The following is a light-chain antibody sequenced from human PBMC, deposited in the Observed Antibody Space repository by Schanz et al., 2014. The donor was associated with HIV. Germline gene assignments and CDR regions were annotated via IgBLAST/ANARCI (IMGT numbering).Light chain of an antibody. V-gene: IGKV3-20*01. CDR1: QSVSSSY. J-gene: IGKJ4*01. CDR2: GAS. Sequence: EIVLTQSPGTLSLSPGERATLSCRASQSVSSSYFAWYQQKPGQAPRLLIFGASTRATGIPASFSGSGSGTDFTLSISRLEPEDVAVYYCQYFGNSGGTFGGGTKVEIK. CDR3: QYFGNSGGT.